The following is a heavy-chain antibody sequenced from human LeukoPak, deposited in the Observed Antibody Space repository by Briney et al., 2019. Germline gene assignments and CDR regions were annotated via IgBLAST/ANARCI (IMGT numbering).Heavy chain of an antibody. J-gene: IGHJ4*02. Sequence: GESLHISSQGSRYSFTSYWIAWVRQMPGKGLEWMGIIYPGDSDARYSPSFQGQVTISVDKSITTAYLQWSSLKASDTAMYYCARHRLDYSSSWYDYWGQGTLVTVSS. V-gene: IGHV5-51*01. CDR3: ARHRLDYSSSWYDY. D-gene: IGHD6-13*01. CDR2: IYPGDSDA. CDR1: RYSFTSYW.